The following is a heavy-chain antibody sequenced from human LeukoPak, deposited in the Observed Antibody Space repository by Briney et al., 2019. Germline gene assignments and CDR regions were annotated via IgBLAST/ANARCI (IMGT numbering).Heavy chain of an antibody. D-gene: IGHD6-19*01. CDR3: ARVLCSSGWFGTFAY. Sequence: TGGSLRLSCAASGFTFSSYAMHWVRQAPGKGLEWVAVISYDGSNKYYADSVKGRFTISRDSSKNTLYLQMSSLRAEDTAVYYCARVLCSSGWFGTFAYWVQGTLVTVSS. V-gene: IGHV3-30-3*01. CDR1: GFTFSSYA. J-gene: IGHJ4*02. CDR2: ISYDGSNK.